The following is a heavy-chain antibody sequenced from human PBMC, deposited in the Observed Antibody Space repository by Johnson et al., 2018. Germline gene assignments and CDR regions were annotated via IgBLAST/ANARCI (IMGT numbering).Heavy chain of an antibody. J-gene: IGHJ5*02. D-gene: IGHD6-6*01. CDR1: GFTFSNYG. CDR3: AKDMEYSSSSVGFDP. V-gene: IGHV3-30*18. CDR2: ISDDGFNK. Sequence: VRLVETGGGVVQPGRSLRLSCAVSGFTFSNYGMHWVRQAPGKGLAWVAVISDDGFNKYYADSVKGRFTIPRDNYKNTLYLQMNRQKAEDTALYYCAKDMEYSSSSVGFDPWGQGTLVTVSS.